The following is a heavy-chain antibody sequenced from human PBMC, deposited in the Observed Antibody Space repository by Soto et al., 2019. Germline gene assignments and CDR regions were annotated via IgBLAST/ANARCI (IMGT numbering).Heavy chain of an antibody. Sequence: QVQLVESGGGVAQPGRSLRLSCAASGFTFSSYAMHWVRQAPGKGLEWVAVISYDGSNKYYADSVKGRFTISRDNSKNTLYLQMNSLRAEDTAVYYCARAAHFDYWGQGTLVTVSS. CDR3: ARAAHFDY. D-gene: IGHD6-6*01. V-gene: IGHV3-30-3*01. J-gene: IGHJ4*02. CDR1: GFTFSSYA. CDR2: ISYDGSNK.